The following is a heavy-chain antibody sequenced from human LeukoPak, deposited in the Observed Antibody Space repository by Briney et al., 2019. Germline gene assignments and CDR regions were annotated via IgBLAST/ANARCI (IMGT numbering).Heavy chain of an antibody. CDR3: ARDLPAVAGRGAFDI. J-gene: IGHJ3*02. V-gene: IGHV3-66*01. Sequence: PGGSLRLSCAASGFTFSSYAMSWVRQAPGKGLDWVSVIYSGGTTYYADSVKGRFTISRDNSKNTLYLQLNSLRAEDTAVYYCARDLPAVAGRGAFDIWGQGTLVTVSS. D-gene: IGHD6-19*01. CDR2: IYSGGTT. CDR1: GFTFSSYA.